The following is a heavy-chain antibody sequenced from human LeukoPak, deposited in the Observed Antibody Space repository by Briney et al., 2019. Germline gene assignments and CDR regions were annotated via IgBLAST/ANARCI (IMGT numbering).Heavy chain of an antibody. J-gene: IGHJ5*02. CDR2: INHSGST. D-gene: IGHD3/OR15-3a*01. CDR3: VRGWTFDP. CDR1: GGSFSGYY. V-gene: IGHV4-34*01. Sequence: SETLSLTCAVYGGSFSGYYWSWIRQPPGKGLEWIGEINHSGSTNYNPSLKSRVTISVDTSKNQFSLKLSSVTAADTAVYYCVRGWTFDPWGQGTLVTVSS.